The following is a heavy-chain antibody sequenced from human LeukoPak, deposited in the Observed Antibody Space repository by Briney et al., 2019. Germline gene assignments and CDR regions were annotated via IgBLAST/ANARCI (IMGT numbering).Heavy chain of an antibody. CDR2: VDPEDGET. J-gene: IGHJ4*02. Sequence: ASVKVSCKVSGYTLTELSMHWVRQAPGKGLEWMGGVDPEDGETIYAQKFQGRVTMTEDTSTDTAYMELSSLRSEDTAVYYCATSPEAVAGTFDYWGQGTLVTVSS. CDR3: ATSPEAVAGTFDY. D-gene: IGHD6-19*01. CDR1: GYTLTELS. V-gene: IGHV1-24*01.